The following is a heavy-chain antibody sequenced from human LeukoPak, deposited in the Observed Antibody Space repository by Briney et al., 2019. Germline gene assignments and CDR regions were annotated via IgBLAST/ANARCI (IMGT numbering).Heavy chain of an antibody. J-gene: IGHJ6*02. CDR1: GYTFTSYY. D-gene: IGHD2-15*01. CDR2: INPSGGST. CDR3: ARDLMDIVVVVAPYYYGMDV. Sequence: VASVKVSCKASGYTFTSYYTHWVRQAPGQGLEWMGIINPSGGSTSYAQKFQGRVTMTRDTSTSTVYMELSSLRSEDTAVYYCARDLMDIVVVVAPYYYGMDVWGQGTTVTVSS. V-gene: IGHV1-46*01.